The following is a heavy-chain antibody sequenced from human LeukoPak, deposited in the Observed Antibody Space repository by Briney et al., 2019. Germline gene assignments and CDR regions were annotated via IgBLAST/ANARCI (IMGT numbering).Heavy chain of an antibody. D-gene: IGHD2-15*01. V-gene: IGHV4-59*01. Sequence: SETLSLTCTVSGDSISSYYWSWIRQPPGKGLEWIGYIYYSGSTNYNPSLKNRVTISVDTSKNPLSLRLNSVTAAVTAVYYCARAVVSWFDPWGQGTLVTVSS. CDR3: ARAVVSWFDP. J-gene: IGHJ5*02. CDR1: GDSISSYY. CDR2: IYYSGST.